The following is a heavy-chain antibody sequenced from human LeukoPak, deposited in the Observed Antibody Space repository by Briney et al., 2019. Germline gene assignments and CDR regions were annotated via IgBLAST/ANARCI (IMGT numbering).Heavy chain of an antibody. V-gene: IGHV3-23*01. D-gene: IGHD1-26*01. CDR3: ANGSERYYYYHKDV. CDR2: ISGSSVST. Sequence: GGSLRHSCAASGFTVSSYAISWVRQAPGKGLEWVSGISGSSVSTFYADSVKGRLTISRDNSKNTLCLQMNSLRAEDTAVYCGANGSERYYYYHKDVGGKGTTVSVSS. J-gene: IGHJ6*03. CDR1: GFTVSSYA.